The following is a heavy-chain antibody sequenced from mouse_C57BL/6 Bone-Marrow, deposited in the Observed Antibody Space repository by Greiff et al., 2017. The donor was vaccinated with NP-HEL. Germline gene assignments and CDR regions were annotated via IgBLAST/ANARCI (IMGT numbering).Heavy chain of an antibody. CDR2: IYPGDGDT. CDR1: GYAFSSSW. V-gene: IGHV1-82*01. J-gene: IGHJ3*01. Sequence: QVQLQQSGPELVKPGASVKISCKASGYAFSSSWMNWVKQRPGKGLEWIGRIYPGDGDTNYNGKFTGKATLTADKSSSTAYMQLSSLTSEDSAVYFCARLWDADWGQGTLVTVSA. CDR3: ARLWDAD. D-gene: IGHD4-1*01.